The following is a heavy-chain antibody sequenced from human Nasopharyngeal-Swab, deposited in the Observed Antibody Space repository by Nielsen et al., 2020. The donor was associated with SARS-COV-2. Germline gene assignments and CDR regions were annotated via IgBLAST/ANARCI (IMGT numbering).Heavy chain of an antibody. J-gene: IGHJ6*02. D-gene: IGHD3-10*01. CDR1: GGSFSGYY. Sequence: SETLSLTCAVYGGSFSGYYWSWIRQPPGKGLEWIGEINHSGRTNYNPSLKSRVTITVDTSKNQFSLKLSSVTAADTAVYYCARGSYGSGDYYYYYGMDVWGQGTTFTVSS. CDR2: INHSGRT. CDR3: ARGSYGSGDYYYYYGMDV. V-gene: IGHV4-34*01.